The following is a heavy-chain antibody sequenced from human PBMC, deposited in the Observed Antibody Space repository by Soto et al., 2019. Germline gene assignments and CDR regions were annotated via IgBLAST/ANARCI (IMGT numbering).Heavy chain of an antibody. V-gene: IGHV1-18*01. Sequence: ASVKVSCKASGYTFTSYGFSWVRQAPGQGLEWMGWISAYNGNTNYAQNLQGRVTVTTDTSTSTAYMELRSLTSDDTAVYYCARVWPYDFWSGYYIPMDYWG. CDR3: ARVWPYDFWSGYYIPMDY. CDR2: ISAYNGNT. J-gene: IGHJ4*01. CDR1: GYTFTSYG. D-gene: IGHD3-3*01.